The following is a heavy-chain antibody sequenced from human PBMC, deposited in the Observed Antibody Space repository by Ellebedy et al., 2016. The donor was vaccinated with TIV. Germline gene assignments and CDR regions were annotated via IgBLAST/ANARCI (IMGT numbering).Heavy chain of an antibody. CDR2: IYYSGST. CDR3: AKADCSSIGCHTKDY. D-gene: IGHD2-2*02. V-gene: IGHV4-39*07. J-gene: IGHJ4*02. CDR1: GGSISSGGYY. Sequence: GSLRLXXTVSGGSISSGGYYWSWIRQHPGKGLEWIGSIYYSGSTYYNPSLKSRVTISVDTSKNQFSLKLSSVTAADTAVYHCAKADCSSIGCHTKDYWGQGTLITVSS.